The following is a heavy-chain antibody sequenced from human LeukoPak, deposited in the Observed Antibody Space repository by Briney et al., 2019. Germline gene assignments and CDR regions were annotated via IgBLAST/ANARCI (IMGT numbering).Heavy chain of an antibody. J-gene: IGHJ4*02. D-gene: IGHD1-1*01. V-gene: IGHV4-31*03. CDR2: IFYSGST. Sequence: SQTLSLTCTVSGGSISSGGHYWTWIRQHPGKGLEWIGYIFYSGSTYYNPSLKSRLTISVDTSKNQFSLKLNSVTAADTAVYYCAKGQGYLLDFWGQGSLVTVSS. CDR1: GGSISSGGHY. CDR3: AKGQGYLLDF.